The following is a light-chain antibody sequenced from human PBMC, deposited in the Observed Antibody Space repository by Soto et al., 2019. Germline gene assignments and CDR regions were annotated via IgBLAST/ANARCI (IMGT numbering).Light chain of an antibody. CDR2: GAS. J-gene: IGKJ1*01. V-gene: IGKV1-27*01. CDR1: QGITNY. Sequence: DIQMTQSRSSLSASGGDRVTITCRASQGITNYLAWYQQAPGKVPKLLIFGASTLQSGVPSRFSGSGSGTDFTLTISSLQPEDVATYYCQQYDSAPWTFGQGTKVEIK. CDR3: QQYDSAPWT.